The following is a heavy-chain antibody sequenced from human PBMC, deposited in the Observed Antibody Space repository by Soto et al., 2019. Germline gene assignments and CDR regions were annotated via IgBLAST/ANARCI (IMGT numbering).Heavy chain of an antibody. CDR1: GGSISPYY. Sequence: QVQLQESGPGLVKPSETLSLTCTVSGGSISPYYWSWIRQPPGKGLAWIGSVYYSGNTNYNPSLESRVTRSVDTSRNRFSLNLTSATAADTAVYYCARKGAAASYAHYYMDVWGRGTAVTVSS. D-gene: IGHD6-13*01. V-gene: IGHV4-59*01. CDR3: ARKGAAASYAHYYMDV. J-gene: IGHJ6*03. CDR2: VYYSGNT.